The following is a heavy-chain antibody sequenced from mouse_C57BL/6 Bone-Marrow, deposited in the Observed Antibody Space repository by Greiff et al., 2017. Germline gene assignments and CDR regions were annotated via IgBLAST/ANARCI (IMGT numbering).Heavy chain of an antibody. J-gene: IGHJ1*03. CDR2: ISNGGGST. V-gene: IGHV5-12*01. CDR3: ARPLYYYGSSYSHWYFDV. D-gene: IGHD1-1*01. Sequence: EVHLVESGGGLVQPGGSLKLSCAASGFTFSDYYMYWVRQTPEKRLEWVAYISNGGGSTYYPDTVKGRFTISRDNAKNTLYLQMSRLKSEDTAMYYCARPLYYYGSSYSHWYFDVWGTGTTVTVSS. CDR1: GFTFSDYY.